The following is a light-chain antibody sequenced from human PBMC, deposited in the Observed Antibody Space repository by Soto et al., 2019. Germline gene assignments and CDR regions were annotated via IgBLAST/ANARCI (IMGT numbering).Light chain of an antibody. Sequence: DIQMTQSPSTLPAAVGDRVTITCRASQSINSWLAWYQQKPGKAPKLLIYKASNLESGVPSRFSGSRSGTEFTLTISSLQPDDFATYYCQEYNDYSGTFGQGTKVEIK. CDR2: KAS. CDR3: QEYNDYSGT. CDR1: QSINSW. J-gene: IGKJ1*01. V-gene: IGKV1-5*03.